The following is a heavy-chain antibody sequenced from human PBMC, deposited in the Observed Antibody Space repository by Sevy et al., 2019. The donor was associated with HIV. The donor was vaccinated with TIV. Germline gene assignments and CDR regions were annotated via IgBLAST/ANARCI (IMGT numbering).Heavy chain of an antibody. V-gene: IGHV3-15*01. J-gene: IGHJ4*02. Sequence: GGSLRLSCAASGVTFSNAWMSWVRQAPGKGLEWVGRITSKADDEQTDYSAAVKGRFTISRDDSKNTLFLQMNSLKTEDTAIYYCTTEFRGYSAYDSLGYWGQGTLVTVSS. CDR1: GVTFSNAW. CDR2: ITSKADDEQT. CDR3: TTEFRGYSAYDSLGY. D-gene: IGHD5-12*01.